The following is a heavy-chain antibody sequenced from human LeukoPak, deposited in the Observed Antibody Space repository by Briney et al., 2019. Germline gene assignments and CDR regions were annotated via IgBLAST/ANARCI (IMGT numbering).Heavy chain of an antibody. D-gene: IGHD3-22*01. CDR2: IIGSGGST. J-gene: IGHJ4*02. CDR1: GFTFSCYG. V-gene: IGHV3-23*01. CDR3: AADSSGYYSYFDY. Sequence: GGSLRLSCAASGFTFSCYGMSWVRQAPRKGLEWVSTIIGSGGSTSYADSVKGRFTISRDNSKNTLYLQMNSLRAEDTAVYYCAADSSGYYSYFDYWGQGTLVNVSS.